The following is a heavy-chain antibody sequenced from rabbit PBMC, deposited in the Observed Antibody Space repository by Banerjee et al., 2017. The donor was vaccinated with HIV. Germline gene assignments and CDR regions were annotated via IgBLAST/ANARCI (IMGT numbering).Heavy chain of an antibody. V-gene: IGHV1S40*01. CDR2: IYTASGVT. J-gene: IGHJ3*01. CDR1: GFSFSTSYY. D-gene: IGHD6-1*01. Sequence: QSLEESGGGLVQPEGSLTLTCTANGFSFSTSYYVCWVRQAPGKGLEWIGCIYTASGVTYYASWAKGRFTVSKTSSTTVTLQMTSLTAADTATYFCVRDAGYAGYGYADTRLDLWGPGTLVTVS. CDR3: VRDAGYAGYGYADTRLDL.